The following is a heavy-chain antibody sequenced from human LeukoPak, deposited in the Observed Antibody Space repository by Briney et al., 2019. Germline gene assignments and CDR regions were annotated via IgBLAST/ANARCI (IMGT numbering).Heavy chain of an antibody. D-gene: IGHD3-3*02. Sequence: GASVKVSCKASGYTFTSYGISWVRQAPGQGLEWMGWISAYNGNTNYAQKFQGRVTMTRDMSTSTVYVELSSLRSEDTAVYYCAASISNYYMDVWGKGTTVTVSS. J-gene: IGHJ6*03. CDR2: ISAYNGNT. V-gene: IGHV1-18*01. CDR3: AASISNYYMDV. CDR1: GYTFTSYG.